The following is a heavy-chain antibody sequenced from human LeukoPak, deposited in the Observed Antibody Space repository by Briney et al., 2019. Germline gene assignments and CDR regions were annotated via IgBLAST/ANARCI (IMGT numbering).Heavy chain of an antibody. CDR2: ISTSSSYI. V-gene: IGHV3-21*01. CDR3: ARVGEKAFHLWPEIDY. CDR1: GFTFSSYS. D-gene: IGHD5-24*01. Sequence: GGSLRLSCAASGFTFSSYSMNWVRQAPGKGLEWVSSISTSSSYIYYADSVKGRFTISRDNAKNSLYLQMNSLRAEDTAVYYCARVGEKAFHLWPEIDYWGQGTLVTVS. J-gene: IGHJ4*02.